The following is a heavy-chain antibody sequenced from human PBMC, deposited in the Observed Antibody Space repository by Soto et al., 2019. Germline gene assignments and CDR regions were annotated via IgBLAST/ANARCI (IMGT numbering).Heavy chain of an antibody. D-gene: IGHD3-10*01. J-gene: IGHJ4*02. V-gene: IGHV3-30-3*01. CDR2: ISYDGSNK. CDR1: GFTFSSYA. Sequence: GGSLRLSCAASGFTFSSYAMHWVRQAPGKGLEWVAVISYDGSNKYYADSVKGRFTISRDNSKNTLYLQMNSLRAEDTAVYYCAREMYYYGSGSYYNVGYWGQGTLVTVSS. CDR3: AREMYYYGSGSYYNVGY.